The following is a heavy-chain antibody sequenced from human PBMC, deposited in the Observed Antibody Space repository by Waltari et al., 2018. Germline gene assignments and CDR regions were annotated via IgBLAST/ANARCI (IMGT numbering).Heavy chain of an antibody. J-gene: IGHJ4*02. D-gene: IGHD3-22*01. Sequence: QVQLQESGPGLVKPSETLSLTCTVSGGSISSCDWSWIREPPGKGLEWNGYIYHSGRTNCNPSLKSLVTISVDTSKNQFSLKLRSVTAADTAVYYCARGGWHYFDYWGQGTLVTVSS. CDR3: ARGGWHYFDY. V-gene: IGHV4-59*01. CDR1: GGSISSCD. CDR2: IYHSGRT.